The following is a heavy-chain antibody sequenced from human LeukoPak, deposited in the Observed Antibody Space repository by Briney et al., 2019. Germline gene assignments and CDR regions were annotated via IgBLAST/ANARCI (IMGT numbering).Heavy chain of an antibody. Sequence: GGSLRLSCGASGITFSSYSMNWVRQAPGKGLEWVAVISYDGSNKYYADSVKGRFTISRDNSKNTLYLQMNSLRAEDTAVYYCAKDRLLYFDYWGQGTLVTVSS. V-gene: IGHV3-30*18. J-gene: IGHJ4*02. CDR2: ISYDGSNK. CDR3: AKDRLLYFDY. CDR1: GITFSSYS.